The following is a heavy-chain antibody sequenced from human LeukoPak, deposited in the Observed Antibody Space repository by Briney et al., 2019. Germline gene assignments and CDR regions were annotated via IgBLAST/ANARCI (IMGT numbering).Heavy chain of an antibody. CDR3: AKDSSYYDSSGYHNWFDP. CDR2: ISGSGGST. Sequence: GRSLRLSCAASGFTFSSYAMSWVRQAPGKGLEWVSAISGSGGSTYYADSVKGRFTISRDNSKNTLYLQMNSLRAEDTAVYYCAKDSSYYDSSGYHNWFDPWGQGTLVTVSS. J-gene: IGHJ5*02. V-gene: IGHV3-23*01. CDR1: GFTFSSYA. D-gene: IGHD3-22*01.